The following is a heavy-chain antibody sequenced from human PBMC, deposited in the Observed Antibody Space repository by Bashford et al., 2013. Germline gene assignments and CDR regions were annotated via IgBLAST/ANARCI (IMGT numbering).Heavy chain of an antibody. Sequence: GGSLRLSCAASGFTFSDAWMSWVRQAPGKGLEWVGRIKSKTDGGTTDYAAPVKGRFTISRDDSKNTLYLQMNSLKTEDTAVYYCTTTVDIVIVPAAITGDNWFDPWGQGTLVTVSS. J-gene: IGHJ5*02. V-gene: IGHV3-15*01. CDR2: IKSKTDGGTT. D-gene: IGHD2-2*02. CDR3: TTTVDIVIVPAAITGDNWFDP. CDR1: GFTFSDAW.